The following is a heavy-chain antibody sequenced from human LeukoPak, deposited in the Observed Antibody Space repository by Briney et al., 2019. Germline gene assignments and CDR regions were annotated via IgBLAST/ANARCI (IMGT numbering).Heavy chain of an antibody. CDR1: GGSFSGYY. CDR2: INHSGST. J-gene: IGHJ2*01. Sequence: PSETLSLTCAVYGGSFSGYYWSWIRQPPGKGLEWIGEINHSGSTNYNPSLKSRVTISVDTSKNQFSLKPSSVTAADTAVYYCARGHPHYDFWSGYPPGWYFDLWGRGTLVTVSS. CDR3: ARGHPHYDFWSGYPPGWYFDL. D-gene: IGHD3-3*01. V-gene: IGHV4-34*01.